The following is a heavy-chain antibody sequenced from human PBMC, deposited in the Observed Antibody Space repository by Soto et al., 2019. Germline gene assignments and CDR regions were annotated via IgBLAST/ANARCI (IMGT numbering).Heavy chain of an antibody. CDR2: IYPGDSDT. Sequence: TGESLKISCKGSGYSFTSYWIGWVRQMPGKGLEWMGIIYPGDSDTRYSPSFQGQVTISADKSISTAYLQWSSLKASDTAMCYCARYYGGNSWYYYYGMDVWGQGTTVTVSS. V-gene: IGHV5-51*01. J-gene: IGHJ6*02. CDR3: ARYYGGNSWYYYYGMDV. CDR1: GYSFTSYW. D-gene: IGHD4-17*01.